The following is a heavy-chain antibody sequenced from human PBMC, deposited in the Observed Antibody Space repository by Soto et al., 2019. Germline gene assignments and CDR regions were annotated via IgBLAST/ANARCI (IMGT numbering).Heavy chain of an antibody. Sequence: GGSLRLSCAASGFTFSSYGMHWVRQAPGKGLEWVAVISYDGSNKYYADSVKGRFTISRDNSKNSLYLEMNSLRAEDTAVYYCARESEDLTSNFDYWGQ. CDR2: ISYDGSNK. J-gene: IGHJ4*02. CDR1: GFTFSSYG. CDR3: ARESEDLTSNFDY. V-gene: IGHV3-30*03.